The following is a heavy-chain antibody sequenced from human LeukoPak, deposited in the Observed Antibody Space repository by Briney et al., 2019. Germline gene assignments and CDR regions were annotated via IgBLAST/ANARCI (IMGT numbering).Heavy chain of an antibody. J-gene: IGHJ3*02. CDR2: INSDGSST. CDR3: ARAGFGELLVAAFDI. D-gene: IGHD1-26*01. CDR1: GFTFSSYW. V-gene: IGHV3-74*01. Sequence: PGGSLRLSCAASGFTFSSYWVHWVRQAPGKGLVWVSRINSDGSSTSYADSVKGRFTISRDNAKKSLYLQMNSLRVEDTAVYYCARAGFGELLVAAFDIWGQGTMVTVSS.